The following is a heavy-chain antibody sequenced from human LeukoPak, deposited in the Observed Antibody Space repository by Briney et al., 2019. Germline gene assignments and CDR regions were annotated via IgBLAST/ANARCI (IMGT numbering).Heavy chain of an antibody. D-gene: IGHD2-21*02. CDR2: IHYSGST. Sequence: SETLSLTCTVSGGSISSGDYYWSWIRQPPEKGLEWIGYIHYSGSTYYNPSLKSRVTISVDTSKNQFSLKLSSVTAADTAVYYWARDGLLQGAFDIWGQGTMVTVSS. J-gene: IGHJ3*02. CDR1: GGSISSGDYY. V-gene: IGHV4-30-4*08. CDR3: ARDGLLQGAFDI.